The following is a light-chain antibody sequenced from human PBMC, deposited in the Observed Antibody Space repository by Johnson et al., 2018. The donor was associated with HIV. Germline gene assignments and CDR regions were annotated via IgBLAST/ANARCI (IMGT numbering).Light chain of an antibody. J-gene: IGLJ1*01. Sequence: QSVLTQPPSVSAAPGQKVTISCSGSSSNIGNNYVSWYQQLPGTAPKLLVYENVKRPSGIPDRFSGSKSGTSATLGITGLQTGDEADYYCGTWDSSLSANGFGTGTKVTGL. CDR2: ENV. V-gene: IGLV1-51*02. CDR3: GTWDSSLSANG. CDR1: SSNIGNNY.